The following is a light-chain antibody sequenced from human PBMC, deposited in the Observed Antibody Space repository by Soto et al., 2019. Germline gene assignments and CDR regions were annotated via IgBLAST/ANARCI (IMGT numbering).Light chain of an antibody. CDR3: MQTIQLPLYT. J-gene: IGKJ2*01. Sequence: DIVMTQTPLSLSVTPGQPASISCKSSHSLLHSDGRTYLYRYLQKPGQPLQLLIYEVYNRFSGVPDMFSGSGSGTDFTLKISRVETDDGGVYSCMQTIQLPLYTFGQGTKLEIK. V-gene: IGKV2D-29*01. CDR2: EVY. CDR1: HSLLHSDGRTY.